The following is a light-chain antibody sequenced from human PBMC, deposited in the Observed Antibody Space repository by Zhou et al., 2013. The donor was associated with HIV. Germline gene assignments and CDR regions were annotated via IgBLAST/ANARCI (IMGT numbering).Light chain of an antibody. J-gene: IGKJ3*01. Sequence: EIVLTQSPGTLSLSPGERATLSCRASQSVSSSYLAWYQQKPGQAPRLLIYGASSRATGIPDRFSGSGSGTDFTLTISRLEPEDFAVYYCQQYGSSPLILRFGPGTKVD. CDR3: QQYGSSPLILR. V-gene: IGKV3-20*01. CDR1: QSVSSSY. CDR2: GAS.